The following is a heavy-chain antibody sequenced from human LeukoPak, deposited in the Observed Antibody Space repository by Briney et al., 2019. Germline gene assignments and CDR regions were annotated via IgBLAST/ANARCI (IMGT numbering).Heavy chain of an antibody. CDR2: ISATSGAT. Sequence: GGSLRLSCEASGFTFSSYAMSWVRQAPGKGLDWVSLISATSGATYYSDSVKGRFTISRDNSKNTLYLQMDSLRAEDTAIYYCAKLNFDFWSGYYDPNWFDPWGQGTLVTLSS. J-gene: IGHJ5*02. CDR1: GFTFSSYA. V-gene: IGHV3-23*01. D-gene: IGHD3-3*01. CDR3: AKLNFDFWSGYYDPNWFDP.